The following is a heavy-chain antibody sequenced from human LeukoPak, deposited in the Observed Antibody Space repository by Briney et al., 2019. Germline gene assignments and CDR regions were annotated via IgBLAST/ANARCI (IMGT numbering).Heavy chain of an antibody. D-gene: IGHD5-12*01. CDR2: INTNTGNP. V-gene: IGHV7-4-1*02. J-gene: IGHJ4*02. CDR1: GYTFTSHA. CDR3: ARGWLTFDY. Sequence: ASVKVSCKASGYTFTSHAMNWVRQAPGQGLEWMGWINTNTGNPTYAQGFTGRFVISLDTSVTTAYLQISSLKAEDTAVYYCARGWLTFDYWGQGTLVTVSS.